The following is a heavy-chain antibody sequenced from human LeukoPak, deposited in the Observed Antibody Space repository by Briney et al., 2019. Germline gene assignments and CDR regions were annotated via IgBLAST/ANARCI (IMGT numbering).Heavy chain of an antibody. CDR3: AKDPRMAIFGVVIASPYYYYMDV. J-gene: IGHJ6*03. D-gene: IGHD3-3*01. CDR2: ISGSGGST. Sequence: PGGSLRLSCAASGFTFSSYAMSWVRQAPGKGLEWVSAISGSGGSTYYADSVKGRFTISRDNSKNTLYLQMNSLRAEDTAVYYCAKDPRMAIFGVVIASPYYYYMDVWGKGTTVTVSS. CDR1: GFTFSSYA. V-gene: IGHV3-23*01.